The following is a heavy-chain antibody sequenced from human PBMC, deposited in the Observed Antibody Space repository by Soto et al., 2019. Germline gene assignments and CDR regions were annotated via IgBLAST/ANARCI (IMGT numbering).Heavy chain of an antibody. J-gene: IGHJ4*02. CDR3: AKDTAPGFYEANGHLDS. CDR2: INWDSEDI. V-gene: IGHV3-9*01. CDR1: GINFDDFA. Sequence: VQLVESGGGLVQPGGSRRLSCVVSGINFDDFAMHWVRQVPGKGLEWVSGINWDSEDIGYADSVKGRFTISRDNAKNSLYLQMNSLKADDTALYYCAKDTAPGFYEANGHLDSWGQGTPVTVSS. D-gene: IGHD2-8*01.